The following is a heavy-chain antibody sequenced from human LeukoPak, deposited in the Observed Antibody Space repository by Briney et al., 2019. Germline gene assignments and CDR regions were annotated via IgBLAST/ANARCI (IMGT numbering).Heavy chain of an antibody. D-gene: IGHD5-18*01. Sequence: SETLSLTCTVSVDSTNSFYWSWIRQSPGKGLEWIGYIYYSGSTNYNPSLKSRVTISVDTSKSQFSLQLSSVTAADTAVYYCARTRGYNSASPFDYWGQGTLVTVSS. CDR1: VDSTNSFY. V-gene: IGHV4-59*01. CDR3: ARTRGYNSASPFDY. CDR2: IYYSGST. J-gene: IGHJ4*02.